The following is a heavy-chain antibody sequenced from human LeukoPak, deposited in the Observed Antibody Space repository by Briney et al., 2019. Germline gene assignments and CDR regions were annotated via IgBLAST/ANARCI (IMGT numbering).Heavy chain of an antibody. D-gene: IGHD2-21*02. CDR2: INWGSDDT. V-gene: IGHV3-9*01. Sequence: GGSLRLSCSASGFTFNDFAMHWVRQPPGKGLDRVSGINWGSDDTAYADSVKSSCTIFRENAKQFLFLQMNSLRPEDTAFYYRTKDMDTSGHFRGNFHSWGQGTLVAVSS. CDR3: TKDMDTSGHFRGNFHS. J-gene: IGHJ4*02. CDR1: GFTFNDFA.